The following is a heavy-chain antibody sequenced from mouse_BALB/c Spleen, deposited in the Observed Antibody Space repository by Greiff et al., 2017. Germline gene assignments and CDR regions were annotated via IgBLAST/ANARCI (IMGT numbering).Heavy chain of an antibody. CDR3: ARREIYYDYDEAY. CDR2: ISYSGST. J-gene: IGHJ3*01. V-gene: IGHV3-2*02. D-gene: IGHD2-4*01. Sequence: EVQLQQSGPGLVKPSQSLSLTCTVTGYSITSDYAWNWIRQFPGNKLEWMGYISYSGSTSYNPSLKSRISITRDTSKNQFFLQLNSVTTEDTATYYCARREIYYDYDEAYWGQGTLVTVSA. CDR1: GYSITSDYA.